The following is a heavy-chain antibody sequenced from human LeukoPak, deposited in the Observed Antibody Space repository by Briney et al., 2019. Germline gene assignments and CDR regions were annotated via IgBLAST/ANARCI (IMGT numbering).Heavy chain of an antibody. CDR3: ARGPTGAVDY. J-gene: IGHJ4*02. CDR2: INSDGSYT. D-gene: IGHD1-1*01. Sequence: SGGSLRFSCAASGFTFSSYWMYWVRQAPGKGLVWVSRINSDGSYTSYADSVKGRFTFSRDNAKNTLYLQMNSLRAEDTAVYYCARGPTGAVDYWGRGTLVTVSS. CDR1: GFTFSSYW. V-gene: IGHV3-74*01.